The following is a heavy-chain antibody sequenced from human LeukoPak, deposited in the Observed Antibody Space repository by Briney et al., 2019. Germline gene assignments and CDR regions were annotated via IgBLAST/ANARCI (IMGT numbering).Heavy chain of an antibody. Sequence: ASVKVSCKASGYTFTSYDINWVRQASGQGLEWMGWMNPSSGNTGYSQKFQGRLTVSWSTSISTAYMELSSLRSEDTAVYYCARVRCSSTSCYGGYYYYYYMDVWGKGTTVTISS. CDR2: MNPSSGNT. CDR1: GYTFTSYD. V-gene: IGHV1-8*01. J-gene: IGHJ6*03. CDR3: ARVRCSSTSCYGGYYYYYYMDV. D-gene: IGHD2-2*01.